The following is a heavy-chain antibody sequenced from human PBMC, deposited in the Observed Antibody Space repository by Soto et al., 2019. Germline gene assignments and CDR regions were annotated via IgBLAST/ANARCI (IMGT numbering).Heavy chain of an antibody. V-gene: IGHV3-7*03. CDR3: ARGWAALDY. Sequence: GGSLRLSCVASGFTFSSHWMTWVRQAPGEGLGWVANMKEDGGEIYYVDSVKGRFTISRDNAKNLLYLQMNSLRAEDAAIYYCARGWAALDYWGQGALVTVSS. J-gene: IGHJ4*02. CDR2: MKEDGGEI. CDR1: GFTFSSHW. D-gene: IGHD6-6*01.